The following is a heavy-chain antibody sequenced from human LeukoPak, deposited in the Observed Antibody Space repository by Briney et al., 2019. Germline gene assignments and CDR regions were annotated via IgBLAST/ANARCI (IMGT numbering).Heavy chain of an antibody. V-gene: IGHV4-61*02. D-gene: IGHD2-15*01. CDR3: ARAPYCSGGSCYRIYYYYMDV. CDR1: GGSISSGSYY. J-gene: IGHJ6*03. Sequence: PSQTLSLTCTVSGGSISSGSYYWSWIRQPAGKGLEWIGRTYTSGSTNYNPSLKSRVTISVDTSKNQFSLKLSSVTAADTAVYYCARAPYCSGGSCYRIYYYYMDVWGKGTTVTVSS. CDR2: TYTSGST.